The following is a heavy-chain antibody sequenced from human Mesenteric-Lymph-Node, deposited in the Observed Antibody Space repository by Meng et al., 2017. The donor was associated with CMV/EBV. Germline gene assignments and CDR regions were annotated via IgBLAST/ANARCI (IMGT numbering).Heavy chain of an antibody. CDR1: GFTFITYG. CDR3: AKDQVPVGGYYYYGMDV. V-gene: IGHV3-30*02. Sequence: GGSLRLSCAASGFTFITYGMHWVRQAPGKGLEWVAFIQHDGSNKYYAGSVKGRFTISRDNSKNTLYLQMNSLRAEDTAVYYCAKDQVPVGGYYYYGMDVWGQGTTVTVS. J-gene: IGHJ6*02. D-gene: IGHD6-13*01. CDR2: IQHDGSNK.